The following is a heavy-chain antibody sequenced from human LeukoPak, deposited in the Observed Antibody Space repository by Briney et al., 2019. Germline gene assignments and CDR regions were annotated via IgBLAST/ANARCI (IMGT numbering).Heavy chain of an antibody. D-gene: IGHD5-24*01. J-gene: IGHJ1*01. CDR2: IWYDGSNK. Sequence: GRSLRLSCAASGFTFSSYGMHWVRQAPGKGLEWVAVIWYDGSNKYYGASVKGRFTISRDNSKKTLYLQMNSLRVEDTAVYYCARGDGYNDAEYLQHWGQGTLVNVS. CDR3: ARGDGYNDAEYLQH. CDR1: GFTFSSYG. V-gene: IGHV3-33*01.